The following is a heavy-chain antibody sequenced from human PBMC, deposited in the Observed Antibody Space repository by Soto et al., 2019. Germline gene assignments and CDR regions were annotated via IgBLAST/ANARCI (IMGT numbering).Heavy chain of an antibody. V-gene: IGHV3-66*04. J-gene: IGHJ6*03. Sequence: GGSLRLSCAASGFTVSSNYMSWVRQAPGKGLEWVSVIYSGGSTYYADSVKGRFTISRDNSKNTLYLQMNSLRAEDTAVYYCARRGTVFTMVRGVHYYYYYMDVWGKGTTVTVSS. CDR3: ARRGTVFTMVRGVHYYYYYMDV. CDR2: IYSGGST. CDR1: GFTVSSNY. D-gene: IGHD3-10*01.